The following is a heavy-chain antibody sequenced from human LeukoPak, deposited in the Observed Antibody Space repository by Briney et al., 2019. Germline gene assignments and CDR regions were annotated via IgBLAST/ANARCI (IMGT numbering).Heavy chain of an antibody. CDR3: AKDYTRSWTGRGFDI. J-gene: IGHJ3*02. V-gene: IGHV3-74*01. D-gene: IGHD3/OR15-3a*01. CDR2: INSDGSST. CDR1: GFTFSSYW. Sequence: GGSLRLSCAASGFTFSSYWMHWVRQAPGKGLVWVSRINSDGSSTNYADSVKGRFFVSRDNSKNTLYLQMNSLRAEDTAVYYCAKDYTRSWTGRGFDIWGQGTMITVSS.